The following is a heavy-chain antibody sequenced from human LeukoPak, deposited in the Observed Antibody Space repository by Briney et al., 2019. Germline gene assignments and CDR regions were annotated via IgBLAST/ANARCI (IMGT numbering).Heavy chain of an antibody. CDR2: VSAYNGKK. V-gene: IGHV1-18*01. D-gene: IGHD1-26*01. CDR3: ARGGTYSACIDY. CDR1: GYTFTTPY. Sequence: ASVTVSFMSSGYTFTTPYINWVRQARGQALDWMGLVSAYNGKKSYPQKFQGRVTITTDSPPHTAYMALTSLSSDDTAGHYLARGGTYSACIDYWGQGTQVTVSS. J-gene: IGHJ4*02.